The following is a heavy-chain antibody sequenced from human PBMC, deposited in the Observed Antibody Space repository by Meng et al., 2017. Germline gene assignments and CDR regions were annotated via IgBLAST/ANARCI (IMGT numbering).Heavy chain of an antibody. D-gene: IGHD2-15*01. CDR3: ARMGHCDGGSCYSYDF. J-gene: IGHJ4*02. Sequence: GESLKISCQGSGYTFTNYWIGWVRQMPGKGLEWMGIIYPGDSETTYSPSFRGQVTISADKSITTAYLQWSSLKASDTAMYYCARMGHCDGGSCYSYDFWGQGTLVTVAS. V-gene: IGHV5-51*01. CDR1: GYTFTNYW. CDR2: IYPGDSET.